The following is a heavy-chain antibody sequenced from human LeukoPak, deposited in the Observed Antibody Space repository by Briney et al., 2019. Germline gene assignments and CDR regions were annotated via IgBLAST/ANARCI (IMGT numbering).Heavy chain of an antibody. J-gene: IGHJ4*02. CDR1: GYTFSFFG. CDR3: ARDVTSTDAY. V-gene: IGHV1-18*01. Sequence: ASVTLSFTTSGYTFSFFGIKLVRQAPGQGLEWMGWISGNNDNPNYGQKFQGRFTVTTDSSTSTAYMELRNLRFDDTSVYYCARDVTSTDAYWRRETLVTVSS. D-gene: IGHD4-17*01. CDR2: ISGNNDNP.